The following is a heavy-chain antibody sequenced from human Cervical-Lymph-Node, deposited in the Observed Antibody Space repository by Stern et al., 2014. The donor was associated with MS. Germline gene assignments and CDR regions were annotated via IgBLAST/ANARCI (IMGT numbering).Heavy chain of an antibody. CDR2: INPNSGGT. D-gene: IGHD3-22*01. J-gene: IGHJ4*02. CDR1: GYTFTAYY. Sequence: VQLEESGAEVRKPGASVKVSCKASGYTFTAYYMHWVRQAPGQGLEWMGRINPNSGGTNYAQKFQGRVTMTRDTSISTAYMELSRLRSYDTAVYYCARDTPNDSSGYFSYWGQGTPVTVSS. V-gene: IGHV1-2*06. CDR3: ARDTPNDSSGYFSY.